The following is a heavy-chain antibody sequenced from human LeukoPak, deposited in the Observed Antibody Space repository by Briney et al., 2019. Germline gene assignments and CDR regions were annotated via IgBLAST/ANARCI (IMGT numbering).Heavy chain of an antibody. CDR2: IWYDGSNK. D-gene: IGHD6-13*01. CDR1: GFTFSSYG. CDR3: AMGEYSSSAEYFQH. J-gene: IGHJ1*01. V-gene: IGHV3-33*01. Sequence: GGSLRLSCAASGFTFSSYGMHWVRQAPGKGLEWVAVIWYDGSNKYYADSVKGRFTISRDNSRNTLYLQMNSLRAEDTAVYYCAMGEYSSSAEYFQHWGQGTLVTVSS.